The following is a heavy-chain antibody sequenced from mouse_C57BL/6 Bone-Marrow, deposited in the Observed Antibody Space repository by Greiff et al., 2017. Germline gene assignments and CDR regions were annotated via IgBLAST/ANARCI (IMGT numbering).Heavy chain of an antibody. Sequence: QVQLQQSGAELARPGASVKLSCKASGYTFTSYGISWVKQRTGQGLGWIGEIYPRSGNTYYNEKFKGKATLTADKSSSTAYMELRSLTSEDSAVYFCAIYGRGFAYWGQGTLVTVSA. CDR3: AIYGRGFAY. CDR2: IYPRSGNT. D-gene: IGHD1-1*01. CDR1: GYTFTSYG. J-gene: IGHJ3*01. V-gene: IGHV1-81*01.